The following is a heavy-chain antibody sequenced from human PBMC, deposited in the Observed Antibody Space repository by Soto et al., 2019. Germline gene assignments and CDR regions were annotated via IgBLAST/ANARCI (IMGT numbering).Heavy chain of an antibody. D-gene: IGHD4-17*01. CDR3: ARDLSAKNDYGDYDSTVGYYGMDV. CDR1: GGSISSYY. CDR2: IYYSGST. J-gene: IGHJ6*02. V-gene: IGHV4-59*01. Sequence: PSETLSLTCTVSGGSISSYYWSWIRQPPGKGLEWIGYIYYSGSTNYNPSLKSRVTISVDTSKNQFSLKLSSVTAADTAVYYCARDLSAKNDYGDYDSTVGYYGMDVWGQGTTVTVSS.